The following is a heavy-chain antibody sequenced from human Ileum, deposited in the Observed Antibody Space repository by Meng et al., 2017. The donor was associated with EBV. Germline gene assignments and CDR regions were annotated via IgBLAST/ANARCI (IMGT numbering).Heavy chain of an antibody. CDR1: GGSVTSGSYY. CDR3: ALRPRQLLRGWFDS. V-gene: IGHV2-5*08. J-gene: IGHJ5*01. Sequence: QESGPGLVEPSETLSLTCTVSGGSVTSGSYYWSWIRQPPGKALEWLAMIYGQGDKHYSPSLTSRLTITKDTSKNQVVLTMTNMDSVDTATYYCALRPRQLLRGWFDSWGQGALVTVSS. CDR2: IYGQGDK. D-gene: IGHD6-13*01.